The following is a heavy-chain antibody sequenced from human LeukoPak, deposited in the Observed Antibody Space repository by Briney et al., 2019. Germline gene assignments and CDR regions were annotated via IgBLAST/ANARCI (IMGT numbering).Heavy chain of an antibody. CDR3: AKDSPLYGDYGGY. CDR2: ISGSGGST. Sequence: GGSLRLSCVASGFTFSSYAMSWVRQAPGKRLEWVSAISGSGGSTYYADSVKGRFTISRDNSKNTLYLQMNSLRAEDTAVYYCAKDSPLYGDYGGYWGQGTLVTVSS. CDR1: GFTFSSYA. V-gene: IGHV3-23*01. D-gene: IGHD4-17*01. J-gene: IGHJ4*02.